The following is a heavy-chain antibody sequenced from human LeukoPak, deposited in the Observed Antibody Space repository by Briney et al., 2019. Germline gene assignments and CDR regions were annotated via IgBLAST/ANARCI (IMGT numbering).Heavy chain of an antibody. CDR1: GGSISSSSYY. J-gene: IGHJ4*02. CDR2: IYYSGST. D-gene: IGHD4-17*01. Sequence: PSETLSLTCTVSGGSISSSSYYWGWIRQPPGKGLEWIGSIYYSGSTYNNPSRKSRATISVDTSKNQFSLKLNSVTAADTAMYYCASYYGDYQNYFDYWGQGTLVTVSS. CDR3: ASYYGDYQNYFDY. V-gene: IGHV4-39*07.